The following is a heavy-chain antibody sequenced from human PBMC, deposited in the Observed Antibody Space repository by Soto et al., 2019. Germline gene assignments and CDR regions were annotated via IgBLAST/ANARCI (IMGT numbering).Heavy chain of an antibody. J-gene: IGHJ4*02. CDR1: GFTFDDYA. D-gene: IGHD5-18*01. V-gene: IGHV3-9*01. CDR3: VRSKGGYSYGTPFDY. CDR2: ISWNSDNI. Sequence: EVQLEESGGALVQPGRSLRLSCAASGFTFDDYAMYWVRQVLGKGLEWVSSISWNSDNIGYADSVKGRFTTSRDNAENSLYLQMNSLRPEDTALYYCVRSKGGYSYGTPFDYWGQGTPVTPSS.